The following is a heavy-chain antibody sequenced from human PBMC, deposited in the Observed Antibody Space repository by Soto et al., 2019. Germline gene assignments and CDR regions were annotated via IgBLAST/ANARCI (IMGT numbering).Heavy chain of an antibody. J-gene: IGHJ6*02. CDR1: GFTFRDYY. Sequence: QVQLVESGGGLVRPGGSLRLSCEASGFTFRDYYMTWFRQAPGKGLEWLSYIDSSTKYTNYADSVKGRFTISRDNAKNPLYLQMNSLGADDTAVYYCAREYYYTMDVWGQGTMVTVSS. CDR3: AREYYYTMDV. CDR2: IDSSTKYT. V-gene: IGHV3-11*05.